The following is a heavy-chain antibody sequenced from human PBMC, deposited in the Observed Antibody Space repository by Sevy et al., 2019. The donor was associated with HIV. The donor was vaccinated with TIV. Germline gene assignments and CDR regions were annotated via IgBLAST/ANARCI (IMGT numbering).Heavy chain of an antibody. CDR1: GFTFSSYC. CDR3: ASYCWGSPWQIFDY. D-gene: IGHD3-10*01. Sequence: GGSLRLSCAASGFTFSSYCMSWVRQAPGKGLEWVAKIKEDGSEKYYVDSVKGRFTVSRDNAKNSLYLHMDSLRVEDTAVYSWASYCWGSPWQIFDYWGQGTLVTVSS. J-gene: IGHJ4*02. V-gene: IGHV3-7*01. CDR2: IKEDGSEK.